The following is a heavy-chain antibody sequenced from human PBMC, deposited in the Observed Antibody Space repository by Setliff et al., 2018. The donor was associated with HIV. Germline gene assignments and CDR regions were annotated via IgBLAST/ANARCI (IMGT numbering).Heavy chain of an antibody. CDR1: GFTFSNSA. CDR2: ISYDGSNK. D-gene: IGHD6-13*01. Sequence: GGSLRLSCAASGFTFSNSAMHWVRQAPGKGLGWVAGISYDGSNKYYTDSVKGRFTISRDNSKNTLYLQMNSLRAEDSAVYYCAREVAADGTYFEYWGQGTLVTVSS. V-gene: IGHV3-30*04. J-gene: IGHJ4*02. CDR3: AREVAADGTYFEY.